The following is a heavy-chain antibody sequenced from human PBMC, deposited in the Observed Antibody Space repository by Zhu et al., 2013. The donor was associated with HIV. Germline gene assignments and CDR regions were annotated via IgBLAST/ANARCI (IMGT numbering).Heavy chain of an antibody. CDR3: ARVWDYPFPGLYVVLV. CDR1: GYHFLNYA. J-gene: IGHJ3*01. Sequence: QIQLVQSGNEVKEPGASVKVSCKTSGYHFLNYAIAWIRQAPGQGLEWVGWISPYNGHTYYAYSLQGRLTLTTDTTTTTGYMDLRSLRSDDTAIYYCARVWDYPFPGLYVVLVWGQGTSGHRLV. V-gene: IGHV1-18*01. CDR2: ISPYNGHT. D-gene: IGHD2-15*01.